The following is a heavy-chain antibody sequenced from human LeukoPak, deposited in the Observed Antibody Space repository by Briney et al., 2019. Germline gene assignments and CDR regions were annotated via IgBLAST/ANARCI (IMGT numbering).Heavy chain of an antibody. Sequence: GGSLSLSCAASGFPFTSYEMNWVRQAPGKELEWVSYISRSGSTIYYADSVKGRFTISRDNAKNSLYLQMSSLRAEDTAVYYCGSGYDIDYWGQGSLVTVSP. J-gene: IGHJ4*02. CDR2: ISRSGSTI. CDR3: GSGYDIDY. D-gene: IGHD2-2*01. CDR1: GFPFTSYE. V-gene: IGHV3-48*03.